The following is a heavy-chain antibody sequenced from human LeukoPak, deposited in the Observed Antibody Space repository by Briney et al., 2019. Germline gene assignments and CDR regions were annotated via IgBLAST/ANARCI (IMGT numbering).Heavy chain of an antibody. Sequence: PSETLSLTCAVYGGSFSGCYWSWIRQPPGKGLEWIGEINHSGSTNYNPSLKSRVTISVDTSKNQFSLKLSSVTAADTAVYYCARDDHPDLKEYIAARPVGDYWGQGTLVTVSS. CDR3: ARDDHPDLKEYIAARPVGDY. J-gene: IGHJ4*02. CDR1: GGSFSGCY. D-gene: IGHD6-6*01. V-gene: IGHV4-34*01. CDR2: INHSGST.